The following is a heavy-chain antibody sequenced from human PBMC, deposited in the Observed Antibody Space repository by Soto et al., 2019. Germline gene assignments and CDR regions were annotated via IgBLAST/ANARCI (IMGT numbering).Heavy chain of an antibody. D-gene: IGHD2-15*01. CDR3: ARGRPSCSGGSCVVGEFDY. J-gene: IGHJ4*02. CDR2: INHSGST. V-gene: IGHV4-34*01. CDR1: DGSFSGYY. Sequence: QVQLKQWGAGLLKPSETLSLTCAVYDGSFSGYYWSWIRQPPGKGLEWIGEINHSGSTNYNPSLKSRVTISADTSKNQFSLNLSSVTAADTAVYYCARGRPSCSGGSCVVGEFDYWGQGTLVTVSS.